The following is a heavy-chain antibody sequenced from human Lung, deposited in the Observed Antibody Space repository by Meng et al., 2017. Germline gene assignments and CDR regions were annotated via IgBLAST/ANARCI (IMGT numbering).Heavy chain of an antibody. CDR1: VYNFPDYY. CDR2: IDPKNGDT. J-gene: IGHJ4*02. Sequence: QVQLVQWGDEGQKPGASVKVSCQPSVYNFPDYYIHWVRQAPGQGLEWMGRIDPKNGDTHYAQKFQGRVTMTGDTSISTAYMELSGLRSDDTAMYYCARDEDISAAGKLFGDYWGQGTLVTVSS. CDR3: ARDEDISAAGKLFGDY. D-gene: IGHD6-25*01. V-gene: IGHV1-2*06.